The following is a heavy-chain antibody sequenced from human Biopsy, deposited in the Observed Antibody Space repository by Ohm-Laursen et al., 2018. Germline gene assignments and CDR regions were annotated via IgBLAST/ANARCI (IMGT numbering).Heavy chain of an antibody. CDR3: ARGDYFNSNGYFWFDP. D-gene: IGHD3-22*01. J-gene: IGHJ5*02. Sequence: TLSLTCAVSGGSFTGHYWTWIRQPPGKGLEWIGYIFNSANTYYNPSLKNLITISGDTSKNQFSLKLNSVTAADTAVYYCARGDYFNSNGYFWFDPWGQGTLVTVSS. CDR2: IFNSANT. V-gene: IGHV4-34*09. CDR1: GGSFTGHY.